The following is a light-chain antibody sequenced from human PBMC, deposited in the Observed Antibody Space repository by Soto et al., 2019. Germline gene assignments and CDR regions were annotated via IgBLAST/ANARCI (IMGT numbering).Light chain of an antibody. CDR1: QSISIY. CDR3: QPSYSTPT. J-gene: IGKJ4*01. V-gene: IGKV1-39*01. Sequence: DIQMTQSPSSLSASVGDRVTITCRASQSISIYLNWYQQKPGKAPILLVYAGYSLQGGVQSRFGGSASATYFTLTITSLQPEDLATYYSQPSYSTPTFGGGTKVEIK. CDR2: AGY.